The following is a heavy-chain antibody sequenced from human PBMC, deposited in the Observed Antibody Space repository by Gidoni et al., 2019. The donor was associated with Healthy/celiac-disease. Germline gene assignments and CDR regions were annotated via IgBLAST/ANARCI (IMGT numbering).Heavy chain of an antibody. V-gene: IGHV1-8*01. CDR2: MNPNSGNT. CDR1: GSTCTSYD. J-gene: IGHJ4*02. Sequence: QVQLVQSGAEVKKPGASVTVSCTAYGSTCTSYDINWVRQATGQGLEWMGWMNPNSGNTGYAQKFQGRVTMTRNTSISTAYMELSSLRSEDTAVYYCARSGGLSDTSKDDYWGQGTLVTVSS. D-gene: IGHD6-25*01. CDR3: ARSGGLSDTSKDDY.